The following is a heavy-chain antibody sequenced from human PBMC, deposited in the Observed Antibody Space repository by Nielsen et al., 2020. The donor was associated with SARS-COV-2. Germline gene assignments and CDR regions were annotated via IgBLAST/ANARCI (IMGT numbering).Heavy chain of an antibody. Sequence: GGSLRLSCAASGFTFSDYYMSWIRQAPGKGLEWVSYISSSSSYTNYADSVKGRFTISRDNAKNSLYLQMNSLRAEDTAVYYCARESRIAAAGTFAGYGYYYYGMDVWGQGTTVTVSS. D-gene: IGHD6-13*01. V-gene: IGHV3-11*05. CDR3: ARESRIAAAGTFAGYGYYYYGMDV. CDR2: ISSSSSYT. CDR1: GFTFSDYY. J-gene: IGHJ6*02.